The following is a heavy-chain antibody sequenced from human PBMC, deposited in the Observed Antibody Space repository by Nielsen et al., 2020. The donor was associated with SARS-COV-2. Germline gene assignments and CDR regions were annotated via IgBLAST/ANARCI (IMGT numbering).Heavy chain of an antibody. CDR2: ISYDGSNK. CDR3: ARSSESDIVVVPAANNWFDP. V-gene: IGHV3-30-3*01. CDR1: GFTFSSYA. J-gene: IGHJ5*02. D-gene: IGHD2-2*01. Sequence: GESLKISCAASGFTFSSYAMHWVRQAPGKGLEWVAVISYDGSNKYYADSVKGRFTISRDNSKNTLYLQMNSLRAEDMAVYYCARSSESDIVVVPAANNWFDPWGQGTLVTVSS.